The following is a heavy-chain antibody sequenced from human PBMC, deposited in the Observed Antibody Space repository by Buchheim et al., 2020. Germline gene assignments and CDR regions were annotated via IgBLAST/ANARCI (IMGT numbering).Heavy chain of an antibody. V-gene: IGHV4-34*01. CDR2: INHSGDT. CDR1: GGSFSGYY. J-gene: IGHJ2*01. Sequence: QVQLQQWGAGLLKPSETLSLTCAVSGGSFSGYYWSWIRQPPGKGLEWIGEINHSGDTNYKSSLKSRVTVFVDTSKNQFSLMMSSVTAADTAVYYCARGNQIKYFDLWGRGTL. CDR3: ARGNQIKYFDL.